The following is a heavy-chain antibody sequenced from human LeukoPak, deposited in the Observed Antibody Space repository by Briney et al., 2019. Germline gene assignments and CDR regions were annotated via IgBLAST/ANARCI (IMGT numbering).Heavy chain of an antibody. D-gene: IGHD2-2*01. CDR1: GFTFSDYY. CDR2: ISSSGSTI. J-gene: IGHJ6*03. CDR3: ARLSSTSCYGCMDV. V-gene: IGHV3-11*04. Sequence: GGSLRLSCAASGFTFSDYYMSWIRQAPGKGLEWVSYISSSGSTIYYADSVKGRFTISRDNAKNSLYLQMNSLRAEDTAVYYCARLSSTSCYGCMDVWGKGTTVTVSS.